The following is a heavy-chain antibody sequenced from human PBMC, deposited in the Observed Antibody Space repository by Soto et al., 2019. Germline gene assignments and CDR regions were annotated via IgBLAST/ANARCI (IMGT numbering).Heavy chain of an antibody. CDR1: GGSISSYY. J-gene: IGHJ6*02. Sequence: QVQLQESGPGLVKPSETLSLTCTVSGGSISSYYWSWIRQPPGKGLEWIGYIYYSGSTNYNPSLKSRVTISVDTSKNQFSLKLSSVTAADTAVYYCARENRMVVGRMGTNLNNYYYGMDVWGQGTTVTVSS. CDR2: IYYSGST. D-gene: IGHD2-21*01. V-gene: IGHV4-59*01. CDR3: ARENRMVVGRMGTNLNNYYYGMDV.